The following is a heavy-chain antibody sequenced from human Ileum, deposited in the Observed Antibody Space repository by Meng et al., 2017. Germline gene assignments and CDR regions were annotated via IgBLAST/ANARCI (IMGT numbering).Heavy chain of an antibody. CDR3: AKDLRYYDFWSGPGTDY. D-gene: IGHD3-3*01. CDR2: ISGSGGST. Sequence: LSGTLSLTCGVYRGSFSDYYWTMIRQPPGKGLEWVSAISGSGGSTYYADSVKGRFTISRDNSKNTLYLQMNSLRAEDTAVYYCAKDLRYYDFWSGPGTDYWGQGTLVTVSS. V-gene: IGHV3-23*01. J-gene: IGHJ4*02. CDR1: RGSFSDYY.